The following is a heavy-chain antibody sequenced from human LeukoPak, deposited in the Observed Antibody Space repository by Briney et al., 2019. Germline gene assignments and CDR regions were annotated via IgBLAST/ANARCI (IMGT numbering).Heavy chain of an antibody. Sequence: SETLSLTCTVSGGSISSSTYYWGWIRQSPGKGLEWIGSIYYSGSTYYNPSLKSRVTISVDTSKNHFSLNLSSVTAADTAVYYCARQSGGSSSSRDYFDYWGQGTLVTVSS. CDR3: ARQSGGSSSSRDYFDY. CDR2: IYYSGST. D-gene: IGHD6-6*01. V-gene: IGHV4-39*01. J-gene: IGHJ4*02. CDR1: GGSISSSTYY.